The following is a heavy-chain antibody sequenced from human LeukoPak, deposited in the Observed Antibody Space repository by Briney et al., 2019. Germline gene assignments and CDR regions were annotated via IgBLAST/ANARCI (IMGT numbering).Heavy chain of an antibody. J-gene: IGHJ4*02. CDR1: GGSFSGYY. CDR3: AREYSSSWYVGTPFDY. V-gene: IGHV4-34*01. D-gene: IGHD6-13*01. CDR2: INHSGST. Sequence: SETLSLTCAVYGGSFSGYYWSWIRQPPGKGLEWIGEINHSGSTNYNPSLKSRVTISVYTSKNQFSLKLSSVTAADTAVYYCAREYSSSWYVGTPFDYWGQGTLVTVSS.